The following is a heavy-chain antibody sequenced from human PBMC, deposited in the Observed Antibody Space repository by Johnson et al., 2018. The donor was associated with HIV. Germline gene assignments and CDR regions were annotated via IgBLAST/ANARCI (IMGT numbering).Heavy chain of an antibody. Sequence: QLVESGGGLVKPGGSLRLSCAASGFTFDDYAMHWVRQAPGKGLEWVSGISWKSGSIGYADSVKGRFTISRDNAKNSLYLQMNSLRAEDTALYYCANGGIAARPGAFDIWGQGTMVTVSS. D-gene: IGHD6-6*01. CDR3: ANGGIAARPGAFDI. CDR2: ISWKSGSI. CDR1: GFTFDDYA. J-gene: IGHJ3*02. V-gene: IGHV3-9*01.